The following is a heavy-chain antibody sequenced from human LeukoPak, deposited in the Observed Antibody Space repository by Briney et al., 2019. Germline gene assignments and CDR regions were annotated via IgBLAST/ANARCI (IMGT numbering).Heavy chain of an antibody. Sequence: SVKVSCKASGGTFSSYAISWVRQAPGQGLEWMGRIIPILGIANYAQKFQGRVTITADKSTSTAYMELSSLRSEDTAVYYCARDLIIPPYNWFDPWGQGTLVTVSS. V-gene: IGHV1-69*04. D-gene: IGHD2/OR15-2a*01. CDR2: IIPILGIA. J-gene: IGHJ5*02. CDR1: GGTFSSYA. CDR3: ARDLIIPPYNWFDP.